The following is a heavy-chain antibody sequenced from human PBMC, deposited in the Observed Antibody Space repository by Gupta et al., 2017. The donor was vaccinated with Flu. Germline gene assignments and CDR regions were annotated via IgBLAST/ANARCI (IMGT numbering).Heavy chain of an antibody. CDR2: IGTKRDT. J-gene: IGHJ4*02. CDR1: GFDFSRYD. Sequence: EVQLSESGGGLLQPGGSLRLSCAACGFDFSRYDMHWIRQVPGRGLEWVSSIGTKRDTFYPPSLKGRFIISRDNSQTSLFLQINGLRAEDTAIYYCARSPTSGWRPHVDSWGQGTLVTVSS. CDR3: ARSPTSGWRPHVDS. D-gene: IGHD6-19*01. V-gene: IGHV3-13*01.